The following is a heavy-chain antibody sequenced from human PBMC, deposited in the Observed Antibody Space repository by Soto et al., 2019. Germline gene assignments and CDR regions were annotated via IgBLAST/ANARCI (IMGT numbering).Heavy chain of an antibody. J-gene: IGHJ4*02. Sequence: GESLKISCKASGYTFSKYWIGWVRQTPGKGLEWMGMIYPGDPDARYSPSFEGQVTFSVDKSINTAYLQWNSLKASGTAMYYCARQGGEYSTMSDYWGQGTLVTVSS. D-gene: IGHD5-12*01. CDR2: IYPGDPDA. CDR1: GYTFSKYW. V-gene: IGHV5-51*01. CDR3: ARQGGEYSTMSDY.